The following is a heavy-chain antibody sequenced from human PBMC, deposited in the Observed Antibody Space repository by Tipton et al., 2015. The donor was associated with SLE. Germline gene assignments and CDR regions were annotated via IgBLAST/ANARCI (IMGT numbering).Heavy chain of an antibody. CDR1: GGSISGYY. Sequence: TLSLTCTVSGGSISGYYWSWIRQPPGKGLEWIGYIYYSGSTKYTPSLKSRVTISVDTSKNQFSLELSSVTAADTAVYYCARRYASAYFDYWGQGILVTVSS. V-gene: IGHV4-59*08. J-gene: IGHJ4*02. D-gene: IGHD2-2*01. CDR2: IYYSGST. CDR3: ARRYASAYFDY.